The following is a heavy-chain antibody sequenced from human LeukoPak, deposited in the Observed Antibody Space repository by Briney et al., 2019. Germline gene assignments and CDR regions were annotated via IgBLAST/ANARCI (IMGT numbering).Heavy chain of an antibody. CDR2: IYYSGST. D-gene: IGHD3-22*01. Sequence: SETLSLTCTVSGGSISSSSYYWGWIRQPPGKGLEWIGSIYYSGSTYYNPSLKSRVTISVDTSKNQFSLKLSPVTAADTAVYYCARRLLDYYDSSGYTPIDYWGQGTLVTVSS. CDR1: GGSISSSSYY. V-gene: IGHV4-39*01. CDR3: ARRLLDYYDSSGYTPIDY. J-gene: IGHJ4*02.